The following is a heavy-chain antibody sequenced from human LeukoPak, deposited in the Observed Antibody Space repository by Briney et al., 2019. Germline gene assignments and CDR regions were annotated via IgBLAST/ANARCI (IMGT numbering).Heavy chain of an antibody. J-gene: IGHJ4*02. Sequence: SETLSLTCTVSGGSISNYYWSWIRQPPGKGLEWIGYIYYSGSTYYNPSLKSRVTISVDTSKNQFSLKLSSVTAADTAVYYCARALNGHYYGSSSWGQGTLVTVSS. D-gene: IGHD3-10*01. V-gene: IGHV4-59*12. CDR2: IYYSGST. CDR1: GGSISNYY. CDR3: ARALNGHYYGSSS.